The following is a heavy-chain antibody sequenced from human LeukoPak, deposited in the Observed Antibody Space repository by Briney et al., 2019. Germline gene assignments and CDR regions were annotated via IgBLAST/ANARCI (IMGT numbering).Heavy chain of an antibody. Sequence: GGSLRLSCAASGFAFSNFDMSWVRQAPGKGLEWVSAISGSGESTYYAEPLKRRFTISRDHSKNTLYLQMNGLRVEDTAIYYCAKRGSYFGGFDYWGQATLLTVPS. D-gene: IGHD3-10*01. CDR1: GFAFSNFD. V-gene: IGHV3-23*01. CDR2: ISGSGEST. J-gene: IGHJ4*02. CDR3: AKRGSYFGGFDY.